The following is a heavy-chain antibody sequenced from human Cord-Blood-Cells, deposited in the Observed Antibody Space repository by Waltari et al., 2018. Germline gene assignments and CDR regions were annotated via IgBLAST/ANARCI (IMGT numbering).Heavy chain of an antibody. CDR3: ARSMRRDYYGSGSYWFDP. Sequence: QGLEWMGWISAYNGNTNYAQKLQGRVTMTTDTSTSTAYMELRSLRSDDTAVYYCARSMRRDYYGSGSYWFDPWGQGTLVTVSS. D-gene: IGHD3-10*01. V-gene: IGHV1-18*01. J-gene: IGHJ5*02. CDR2: ISAYNGNT.